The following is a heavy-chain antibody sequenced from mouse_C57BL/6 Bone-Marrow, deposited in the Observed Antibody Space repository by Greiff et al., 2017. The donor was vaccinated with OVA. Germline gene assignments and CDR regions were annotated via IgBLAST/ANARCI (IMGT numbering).Heavy chain of an antibody. D-gene: IGHD1-1*01. J-gene: IGHJ1*03. CDR1: GFNIKDDY. V-gene: IGHV14-4*01. Sequence: VQLQQSGAELVRPGASVKLSCTASGFNIKDDYMHWVKQRPEQGLEWIGWIDPENGDTEYASKFQGKATIPADTSSNTAYLQLSSLTSEDTAVYYCTTRGSSWDWYFDFWGTGTTVTVSS. CDR2: IDPENGDT. CDR3: TTRGSSWDWYFDF.